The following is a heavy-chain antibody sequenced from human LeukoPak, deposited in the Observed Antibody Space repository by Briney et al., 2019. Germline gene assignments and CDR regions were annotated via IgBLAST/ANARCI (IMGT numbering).Heavy chain of an antibody. Sequence: GGSLRLSCAASGFTFDDYAMHWVRQAPGKGLEWVSGISWNSGSIGYADSVKGRFTISRDNAKNSLYLQMNSLRAEDTALYYCAKDTNSGIAAAGSHSDYWGQGTLVTVSS. J-gene: IGHJ4*02. V-gene: IGHV3-9*01. CDR2: ISWNSGSI. CDR1: GFTFDDYA. CDR3: AKDTNSGIAAAGSHSDY. D-gene: IGHD6-13*01.